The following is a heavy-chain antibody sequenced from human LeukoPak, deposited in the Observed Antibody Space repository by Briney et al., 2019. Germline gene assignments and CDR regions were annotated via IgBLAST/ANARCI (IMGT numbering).Heavy chain of an antibody. D-gene: IGHD3-22*01. V-gene: IGHV4-4*07. Sequence: SETLSLTCTVSGGSISSYYWSWIRQPAGKGLEWIGRIYTSGSTNYNPSLKSRVTMSVDTSKNQFSLKLSSVTAADTAVYYCARSQYDSSGYSSVLFDYWGQGTLVTVSS. CDR1: GGSISSYY. J-gene: IGHJ4*02. CDR3: ARSQYDSSGYSSVLFDY. CDR2: IYTSGST.